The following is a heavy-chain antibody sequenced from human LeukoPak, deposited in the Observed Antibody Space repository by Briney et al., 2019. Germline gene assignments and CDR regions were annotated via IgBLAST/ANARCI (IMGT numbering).Heavy chain of an antibody. CDR2: IDWDDDK. J-gene: IGHJ3*02. Sequence: SGPTLVNPTQTLTLTCTFSGFSLRTSGMCVSWIRQPPGKALEWLARIDWDDDKYYSTSLKTRLTISKDTSKNQVVLTMTNMDPVDTATYYCARIRLPSHAIAAAGVNAFDIWGQGTMVTVSS. V-gene: IGHV2-70*11. CDR3: ARIRLPSHAIAAAGVNAFDI. D-gene: IGHD6-13*01. CDR1: GFSLRTSGMC.